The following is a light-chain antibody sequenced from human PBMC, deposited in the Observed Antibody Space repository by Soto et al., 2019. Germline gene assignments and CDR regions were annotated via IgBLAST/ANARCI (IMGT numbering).Light chain of an antibody. V-gene: IGKV3-20*01. Sequence: EIGMTQSPATLSVSPGERATLSCRASQSVSSNLAWYQQKPGQAPRLLIYGASSRATGIPDRFSGSGSGTDFTLTISRLEPEDFAVYYCQHYDSSRTFGQGTKVDI. CDR3: QHYDSSRT. CDR1: QSVSSN. CDR2: GAS. J-gene: IGKJ1*01.